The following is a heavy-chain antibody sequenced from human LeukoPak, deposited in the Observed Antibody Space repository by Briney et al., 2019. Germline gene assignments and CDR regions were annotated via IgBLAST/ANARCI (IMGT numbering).Heavy chain of an antibody. CDR2: ISYDGGSQ. CDR3: ARSSRGAAAGTLDY. J-gene: IGHJ4*02. CDR1: GVTFSSYA. D-gene: IGHD6-13*01. V-gene: IGHV3-30-3*01. Sequence: GGSLRLSCTASGVTFSSYAMHWVRQAPGKGLEWVALISYDGGSQDYADSVKGRFTISRDNSKNTLYLQMNSLRPEDTSVYYCARSSRGAAAGTLDYWGQGTLVTVSS.